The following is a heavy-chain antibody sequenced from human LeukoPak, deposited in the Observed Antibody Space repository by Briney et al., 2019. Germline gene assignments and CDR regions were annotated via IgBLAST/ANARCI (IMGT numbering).Heavy chain of an antibody. J-gene: IGHJ4*02. V-gene: IGHV3-23*01. CDR2: ITGGGDDT. CDR1: GFTFSTYA. Sequence: PGGSLRLSCTASGFTFSTYAMSWVRQAPGKGLDWFSAITGGGDDTYYADSVKGRFTISRDNSKNTLYLQMNSLRVEDTAVYYCAKGSSSSRPYYFDYWGQGALVTVSS. D-gene: IGHD6-6*01. CDR3: AKGSSSSRPYYFDY.